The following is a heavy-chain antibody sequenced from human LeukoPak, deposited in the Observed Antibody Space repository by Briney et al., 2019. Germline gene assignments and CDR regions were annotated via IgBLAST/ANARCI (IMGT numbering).Heavy chain of an antibody. Sequence: PWRSLRLSCAASGFTFSNYAMSWVRQAPGKGLEWVSAISGSGGDTFYTDSVKGRFTISRDNSKNTLYLQMKGLRAEDTAVYYCVKDSVVVAGLVNYFDYWGQGTLVTVSS. J-gene: IGHJ4*02. CDR2: ISGSGGDT. D-gene: IGHD6-19*01. CDR3: VKDSVVVAGLVNYFDY. CDR1: GFTFSNYA. V-gene: IGHV3-23*01.